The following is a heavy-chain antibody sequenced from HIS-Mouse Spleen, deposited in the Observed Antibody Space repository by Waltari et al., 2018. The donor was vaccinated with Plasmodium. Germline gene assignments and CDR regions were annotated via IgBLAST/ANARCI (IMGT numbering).Heavy chain of an antibody. D-gene: IGHD6-13*01. V-gene: IGHV3-7*01. CDR2: IKQDGSEK. CDR3: ASSWYWYFDL. CDR1: GLTVRSYW. J-gene: IGHJ2*01. Sequence: EVQLVESGGSWVQPGGSLSLPGAASGLTVRSYWMSGVRQAPGKGLEWVANIKQDGSEKYYVDSVKGRFTISRDNAKNSLYLQMNSLRAEDTAVYYCASSWYWYFDLWGRGTLVTVSS.